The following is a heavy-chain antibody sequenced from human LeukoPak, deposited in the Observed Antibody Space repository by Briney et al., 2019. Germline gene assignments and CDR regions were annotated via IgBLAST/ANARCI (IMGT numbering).Heavy chain of an antibody. CDR1: GFTVSSYY. D-gene: IGHD3-22*01. Sequence: GXLRLSCAASGFTVSSYYMTWVRQAPGKGLEWVSVIYTVGSTYYSDSVKGGFTISRDNSKNTRYLQMNSLRAEDTALYYCARDQGSSAYLGASDIWGQGTMVTVSS. V-gene: IGHV3-53*01. CDR3: ARDQGSSAYLGASDI. J-gene: IGHJ3*02. CDR2: IYTVGST.